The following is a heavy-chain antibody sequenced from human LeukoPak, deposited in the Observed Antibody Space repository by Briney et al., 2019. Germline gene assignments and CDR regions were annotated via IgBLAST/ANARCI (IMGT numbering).Heavy chain of an antibody. D-gene: IGHD6-19*01. CDR3: ARDSSGWFFDY. J-gene: IGHJ4*02. Sequence: GRSLRLSCAASGFTFSSYGMHWVRQAPGKGLEWVAVISYDGSNKYYADSVKGRFTISRDNSKNTLYLQMNSLRAEGTAVYYCARDSSGWFFDYWGQGTLVTVSS. V-gene: IGHV3-30*03. CDR1: GFTFSSYG. CDR2: ISYDGSNK.